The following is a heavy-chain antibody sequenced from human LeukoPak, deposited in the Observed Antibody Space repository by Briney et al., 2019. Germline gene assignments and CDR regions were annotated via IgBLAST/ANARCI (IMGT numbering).Heavy chain of an antibody. J-gene: IGHJ3*02. D-gene: IGHD3-22*01. CDR1: GFTVSSNY. CDR2: IYSGGST. V-gene: IGHV3-53*01. CDR3: ARDPRHYYDSSGYYYQHAFDI. Sequence: GGSLRLSCAASGFTVSSNYMSWVRQAPGKGLEWVSVIYSGGSTYYADSVKGRFTISRDNSKNTLYLQMNSLRAEDTAVYYCARDPRHYYDSSGYYYQHAFDIWGQGTMVTVSS.